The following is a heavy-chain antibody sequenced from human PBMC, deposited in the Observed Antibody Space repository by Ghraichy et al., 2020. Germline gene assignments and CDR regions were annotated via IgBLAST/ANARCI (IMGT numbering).Heavy chain of an antibody. CDR1: GGSFSGYY. V-gene: IGHV4-34*01. CDR2: INHSGST. CDR3: ARGWGSGLLWFRDRFLGNFDY. Sequence: SETLSLTCAVYGGSFSGYYWSWIRQPPGKGLEWIGEINHSGSTNYNPSLKSRVTISVDTSKNQFSLKLSSVTAADTAVYYCARGWGSGLLWFRDRFLGNFDYWGQGTLVTVSS. J-gene: IGHJ4*02. D-gene: IGHD3-10*01.